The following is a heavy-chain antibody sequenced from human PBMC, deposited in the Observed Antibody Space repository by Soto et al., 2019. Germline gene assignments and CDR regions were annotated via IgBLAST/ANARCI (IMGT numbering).Heavy chain of an antibody. CDR1: GGTFSSYA. Sequence: GASVKVSCKASGGTFSSYAISWVRQAPGQGLEWMGGIIPIFGTANYAQKFQGRVTITADESTSTAYMELSSLRSEDTAVYYCARNSGGDGYNYGDRFDYWGQGTLVTVSS. V-gene: IGHV1-69*13. D-gene: IGHD5-12*01. CDR3: ARNSGGDGYNYGDRFDY. J-gene: IGHJ4*02. CDR2: IIPIFGTA.